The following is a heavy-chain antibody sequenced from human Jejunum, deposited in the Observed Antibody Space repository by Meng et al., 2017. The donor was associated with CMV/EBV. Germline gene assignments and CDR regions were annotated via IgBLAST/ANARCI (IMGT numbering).Heavy chain of an antibody. V-gene: IGHV3-66*04. D-gene: IGHD2-15*01. J-gene: IGHJ6*02. CDR3: ARHVVVAGYYYGMDV. CDR2: FSSGGNT. Sequence: SGSPVSSNYMSWVRQATGKGLEWVSIFSSGGNTYYRDSVKGRFTISRDKSKNTLYLHMNSLRTEAPAVYYCARHVVVAGYYYGMDVWGQGTTVTVSS. CDR1: GSPVSSNY.